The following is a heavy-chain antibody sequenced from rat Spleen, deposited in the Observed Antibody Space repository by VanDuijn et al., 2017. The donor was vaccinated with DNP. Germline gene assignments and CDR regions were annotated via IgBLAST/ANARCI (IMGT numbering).Heavy chain of an antibody. CDR1: GLTFSDHN. CDR3: TRGPIYYQTSYIPDY. Sequence: EVQLVESGGGLVQPGRSLKLSCAVSGLTFSDHNMAWVRQAPTKGLEWVASISPSGGSTYYRDSVKGRFTVSRDSVQNTLYLQMNSLRSEDTATYYCTRGPIYYQTSYIPDYWGQGVMVTVSS. V-gene: IGHV5-27*01. D-gene: IGHD1-2*01. CDR2: ISPSGGST. J-gene: IGHJ2*01.